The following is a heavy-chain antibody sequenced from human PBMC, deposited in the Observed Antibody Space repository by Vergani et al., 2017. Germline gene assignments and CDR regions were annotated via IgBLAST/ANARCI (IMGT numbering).Heavy chain of an antibody. CDR1: GFTFNSYA. CDR3: AKVCGSTSCPYGGGAFDV. D-gene: IGHD2-2*01. J-gene: IGHJ3*01. V-gene: IGHV3-23*01. Sequence: QLLESGGGLIQPGRSLRLSCAASGFTFNSYAMTWVRQAPGKGLEWVSGINNNGGSTYYVYSVKGRFTISRDNSKNTLYLQMTDLRAEDTATYYCAKVCGSTSCPYGGGAFDVWGHGTMVTVSS. CDR2: INNNGGST.